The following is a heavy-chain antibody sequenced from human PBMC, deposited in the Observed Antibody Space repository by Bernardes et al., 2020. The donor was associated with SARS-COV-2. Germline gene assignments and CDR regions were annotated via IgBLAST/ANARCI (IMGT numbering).Heavy chain of an antibody. CDR2: INIDGSST. V-gene: IGHV3-74*01. D-gene: IGHD2-2*01. CDR3: ARGRGSGTSYGLDV. J-gene: IGHJ6*02. Sequence: LKVFCAASGFTFSSNWMHWVRQAPGKGLVWVARINIDGSSTSYADSVKGRFTISRDNAQHTLYLQMNSLTAEDTAVYYCARGRGSGTSYGLDVWGQGTTVTVSS. CDR1: GFTFSSNW.